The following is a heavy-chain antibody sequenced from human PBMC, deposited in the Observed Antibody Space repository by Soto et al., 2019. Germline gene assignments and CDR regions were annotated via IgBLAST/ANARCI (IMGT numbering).Heavy chain of an antibody. Sequence: QVQLQESAPGLVKPSETLSLTCTVSGGSISSYYWSWIRQPPGKGLEWIGYIYYSGSTNYNPPLKSRVTISVDTSKNQFSLKLSSVTAADMAVYYCARDSRGMHWYFDLWGRGTLVTVSS. V-gene: IGHV4-59*01. CDR3: ARDSRGMHWYFDL. CDR2: IYYSGST. D-gene: IGHD3-10*01. CDR1: GGSISSYY. J-gene: IGHJ2*01.